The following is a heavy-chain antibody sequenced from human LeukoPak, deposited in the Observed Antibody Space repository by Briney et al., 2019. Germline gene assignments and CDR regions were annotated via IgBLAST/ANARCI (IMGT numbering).Heavy chain of an antibody. J-gene: IGHJ4*02. Sequence: GASVRVSGKASGYTFTDHDVNWVRQAAGQGREWRGWINPTSGKAGSAQKFQGRVTLTRDTSINTAYMELSNLRPEDTAVYYCARGIWHNLNEGWYFDYWGQGVLVTVSS. CDR3: ARGIWHNLNEGWYFDY. CDR2: INPTSGKA. V-gene: IGHV1-8*01. CDR1: GYTFTDHD. D-gene: IGHD1-1*01.